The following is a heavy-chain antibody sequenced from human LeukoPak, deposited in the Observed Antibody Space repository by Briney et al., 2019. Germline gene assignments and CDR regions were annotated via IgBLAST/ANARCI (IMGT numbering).Heavy chain of an antibody. D-gene: IGHD6-25*01. CDR2: ISSSGSTI. J-gene: IGHJ5*02. V-gene: IGHV3-11*01. Sequence: GGSLRLSCAASGFTFSDYYMSWIRQAPGKGLEWVSYISSSGSTIYYADSVKGRFTISRDNAKNSLYLQMNSLRAEGTAVYYCARDDSAATFDPWGQGTLVTVSS. CDR3: ARDDSAATFDP. CDR1: GFTFSDYY.